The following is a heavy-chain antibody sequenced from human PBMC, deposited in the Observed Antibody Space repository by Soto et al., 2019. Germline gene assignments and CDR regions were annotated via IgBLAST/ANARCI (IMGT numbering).Heavy chain of an antibody. Sequence: GESLKISCAASGFTFSDYYMSWIRQAPGKGLEWVSYISSSGSTIYYADSVKGRFTISRDNAKNSLYLQMNSLRAEDTAVYYCARASLNYYGSGSYSDYWGQGTLVTVSS. D-gene: IGHD3-10*01. CDR1: GFTFSDYY. CDR3: ARASLNYYGSGSYSDY. CDR2: ISSSGSTI. V-gene: IGHV3-11*01. J-gene: IGHJ4*02.